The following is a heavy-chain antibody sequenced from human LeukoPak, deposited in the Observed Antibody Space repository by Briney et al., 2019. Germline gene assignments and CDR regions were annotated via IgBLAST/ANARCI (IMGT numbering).Heavy chain of an antibody. V-gene: IGHV4-34*01. CDR1: GGSFSGYY. CDR2: INHSGST. Sequence: SETLSLTCAVYGGSFSGYYWSWIRQPPGKGLEWIGEINHSGSTNYNPSLKSRVTISLDTSKNQFSLKLSSVTAADTAMYYCARVSRGNSVGGDYWGQGTLVTVSS. D-gene: IGHD4-23*01. J-gene: IGHJ4*02. CDR3: ARVSRGNSVGGDY.